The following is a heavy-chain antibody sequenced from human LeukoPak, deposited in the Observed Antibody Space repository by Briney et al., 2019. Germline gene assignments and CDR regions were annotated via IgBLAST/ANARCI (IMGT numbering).Heavy chain of an antibody. Sequence: GGSLRLSCAASGVTFSNHAMSWVRQAPGKGLEWVSGITGSGGSTYHAESVKGRFTISRDNSKNTLYLEMNSLRAEDTAVYFCATRPASETYYAVFDYWGQGTVVTVSS. CDR1: GVTFSNHA. J-gene: IGHJ4*02. D-gene: IGHD1-26*01. CDR3: ATRPASETYYAVFDY. CDR2: ITGSGGST. V-gene: IGHV3-23*01.